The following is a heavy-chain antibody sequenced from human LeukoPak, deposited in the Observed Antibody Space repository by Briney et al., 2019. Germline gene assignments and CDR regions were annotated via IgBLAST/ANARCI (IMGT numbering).Heavy chain of an antibody. CDR1: GGSISSSSYY. CDR2: IYYSGST. CDR3: ARAPRRDGYSNYYYYGMDV. D-gene: IGHD5-24*01. J-gene: IGHJ6*02. Sequence: SETLSLTCTVSGGSISSSSYYWGWIRQPPGKGLEWIGSIYYSGSTYYNPSLKSRVTISVDTSKNQFSLKLSSVTAADTAMYYCARAPRRDGYSNYYYYGMDVWGQGTTVTVSS. V-gene: IGHV4-39*07.